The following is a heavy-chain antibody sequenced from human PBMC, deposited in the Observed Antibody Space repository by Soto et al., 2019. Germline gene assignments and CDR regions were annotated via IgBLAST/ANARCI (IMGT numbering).Heavy chain of an antibody. CDR2: ISGSSSNT. Sequence: GGSLRLSCAASGFTFSSYAMSWVRQAPGKGLEWVSAISGSSSNTYYADSVKGRFTISRDNAKNSLYLQMNSLRAEDTAVYYCARDPPVYDSSGLWFDPWGQGTLVTVSS. J-gene: IGHJ5*02. CDR1: GFTFSSYA. D-gene: IGHD3-22*01. CDR3: ARDPPVYDSSGLWFDP. V-gene: IGHV3-21*01.